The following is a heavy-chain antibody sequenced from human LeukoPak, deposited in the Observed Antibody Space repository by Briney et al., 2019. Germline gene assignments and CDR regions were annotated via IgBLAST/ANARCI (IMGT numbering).Heavy chain of an antibody. CDR2: ISGSGGST. V-gene: IGHV3-23*01. Sequence: GGSLRLSCAASGFTVSNTYMSWVRQAPGKGLEWVSAISGSGGSTYYADSVKGRFTISRDNSKNTLYLQMNSLRAEDTAVYYCAKDLVVRGGYYFDYWGQGTLVTVSS. CDR1: GFTVSNTY. J-gene: IGHJ4*02. D-gene: IGHD3-10*01. CDR3: AKDLVVRGGYYFDY.